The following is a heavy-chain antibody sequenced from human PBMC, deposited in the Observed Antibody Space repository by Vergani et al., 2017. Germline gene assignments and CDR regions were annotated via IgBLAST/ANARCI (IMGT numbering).Heavy chain of an antibody. J-gene: IGHJ6*02. CDR1: GFTFSSYS. CDR3: ARDHEDNIRVHYYGMDV. CDR2: ISSSSSYI. V-gene: IGHV3-21*01. D-gene: IGHD2/OR15-2a*01. Sequence: EVQLVESGGGLVKPGGSLRLSCAASGFTFSSYSMNWVRLAPGKGLEWVSSISSSSSYIYYADSVKGRFTISRDNAKNSLYLQMNSLRAEDTAVYYCARDHEDNIRVHYYGMDVWGQGTTVTVSS.